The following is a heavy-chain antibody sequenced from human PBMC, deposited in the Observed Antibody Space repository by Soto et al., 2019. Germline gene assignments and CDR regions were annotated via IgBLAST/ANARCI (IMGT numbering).Heavy chain of an antibody. J-gene: IGHJ4*02. V-gene: IGHV4-34*01. CDR1: GGAFSGYY. D-gene: IGHD3-3*01. CDR2: INHSGST. Sequence: SETLSLTCAVYGGAFSGYYWSWIRQPPGKGQEWIGEINHSGSTTYNPSLKSRVTISVDTSKNQFSLKLSSVTAADTAVYYCARGHYDFWSGSGGLLDYWGQGTLVTVSS. CDR3: ARGHYDFWSGSGGLLDY.